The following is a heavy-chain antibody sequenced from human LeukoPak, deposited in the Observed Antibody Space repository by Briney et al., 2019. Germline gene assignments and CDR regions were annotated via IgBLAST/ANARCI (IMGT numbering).Heavy chain of an antibody. CDR2: ISWNSGSI. Sequence: GRSLRLSCAASGFTFDDYAMHWVRQAPGKGLEWVSGISWNSGSIGYADSVKGRFTISRDNAKNSLYLQMNSLRAEDTALYYCAKDKADGFQPPSGYYYGMDVWGQGTTVTVSS. CDR1: GFTFDDYA. J-gene: IGHJ6*02. D-gene: IGHD3-10*01. V-gene: IGHV3-9*01. CDR3: AKDKADGFQPPSGYYYGMDV.